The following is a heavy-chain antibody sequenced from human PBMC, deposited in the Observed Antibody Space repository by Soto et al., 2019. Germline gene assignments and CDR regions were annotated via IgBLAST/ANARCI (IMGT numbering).Heavy chain of an antibody. Sequence: GESLKISCKGSGYSFTSYWIGWVRQMPGKGLEWMGIIYPGDSDTGYSPSFQGQVTISADKSISTAYLQWSSLKASDTAMYYCARHYVAFGGVIVTVAFDIWGQGTMVTVSS. CDR2: IYPGDSDT. V-gene: IGHV5-51*01. CDR1: GYSFTSYW. CDR3: ARHYVAFGGVIVTVAFDI. D-gene: IGHD3-16*02. J-gene: IGHJ3*02.